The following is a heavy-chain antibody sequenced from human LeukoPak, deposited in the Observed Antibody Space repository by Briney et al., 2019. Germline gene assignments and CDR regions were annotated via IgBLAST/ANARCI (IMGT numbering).Heavy chain of an antibody. CDR3: AKSYSSSWYGY. CDR2: ISGSGGST. CDR1: GFAFSNYA. D-gene: IGHD6-13*01. Sequence: GGSLRLSCAASGFAFSNYAMSWVRQAPGKGLEWVSAISGSGGSTYYADSVKGRFTISRDNSKNTLYLQMNSLRAEDTAVYYCAKSYSSSWYGYWGQGTLVTVSS. J-gene: IGHJ4*02. V-gene: IGHV3-23*01.